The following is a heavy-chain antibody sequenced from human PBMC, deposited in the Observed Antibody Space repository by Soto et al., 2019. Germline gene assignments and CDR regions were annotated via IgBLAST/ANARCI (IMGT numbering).Heavy chain of an antibody. Sequence: VQLLESGGGLVQPGGSLGLSCAGSGFTFGNYALSWVRQAPGKGLEWVSVFSNSGGTTFYADSVKGRFTISRDNFKNTLYLQLDSLRAEDTAIYYCARFEGGASGTYGLDVWGQGTTVTVSS. CDR3: ARFEGGASGTYGLDV. D-gene: IGHD3-10*01. J-gene: IGHJ6*02. CDR2: FSNSGGTT. V-gene: IGHV3-23*01. CDR1: GFTFGNYA.